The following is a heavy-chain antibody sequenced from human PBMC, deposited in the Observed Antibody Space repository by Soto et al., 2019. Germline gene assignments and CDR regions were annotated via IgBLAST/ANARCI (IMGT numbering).Heavy chain of an antibody. CDR1: GFRFSDYW. CDR3: TATPRNGMGV. V-gene: IGHV3-74*01. Sequence: EVQLVESGGGLVQPGGSLRLACAGSGFRFSDYWMHWVRQAPGKGLVWVSRVSNEGSKEYADFVKGRLTSSKDNAKNTLYLEMESLSVEDTALYYCTATPRNGMGVWGEGT. CDR2: VSNEGSK. D-gene: IGHD2-21*02. J-gene: IGHJ6*02.